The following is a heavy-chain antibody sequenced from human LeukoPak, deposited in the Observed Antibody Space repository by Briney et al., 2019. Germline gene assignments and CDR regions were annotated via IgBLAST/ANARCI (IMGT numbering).Heavy chain of an antibody. CDR1: GFPFRICS. V-gene: IGHV3-48*02. CDR2: ISSSSSNI. Sequence: GGSLRLPRADSGFPFRICSMNWDRRAPGKGLEWVSYISSSSSNINYAESVKGRFTIARDNAKNSLYLQMNSLRDEDTAVYYCARESSVDLWGRGNLVTVSS. J-gene: IGHJ2*01. CDR3: ARESSVDL.